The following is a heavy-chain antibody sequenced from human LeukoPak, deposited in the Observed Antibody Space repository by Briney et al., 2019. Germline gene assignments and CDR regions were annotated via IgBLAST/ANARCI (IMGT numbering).Heavy chain of an antibody. Sequence: GGSLRLSCAASGFTFSDYYMSWIRQAPGKGLEWVSYISSSGSTIYYADSVKGRFTISRDNAKNSLYLQMNSLRAEDTAVYYCARVYDSSGYSLYYFDYWGQGTLVTVSS. D-gene: IGHD3-22*01. CDR2: ISSSGSTI. CDR1: GFTFSDYY. V-gene: IGHV3-11*01. J-gene: IGHJ4*02. CDR3: ARVYDSSGYSLYYFDY.